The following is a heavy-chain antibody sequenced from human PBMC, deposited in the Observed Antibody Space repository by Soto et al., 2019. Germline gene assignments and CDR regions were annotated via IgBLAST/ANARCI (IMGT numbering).Heavy chain of an antibody. CDR1: GFMFTSSA. V-gene: IGHV1-58*01. CDR2: LVVGSGNT. D-gene: IGHD3-3*01. Sequence: AASVKVSCKTSGFMFTSSAVQWVRQALGQRLEWIGWLVVGSGNTHYAQHFQERVTLTRDMSTGTAYMELSSLRSEDTAVYYCAAVPVLRFLKWLPAYFDYWGQGTLVTVSS. J-gene: IGHJ4*02. CDR3: AAVPVLRFLKWLPAYFDY.